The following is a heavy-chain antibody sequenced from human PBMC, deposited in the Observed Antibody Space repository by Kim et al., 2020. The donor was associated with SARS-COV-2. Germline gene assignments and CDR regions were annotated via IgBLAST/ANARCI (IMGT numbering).Heavy chain of an antibody. J-gene: IGHJ2*01. CDR3: ARRAAWSGWYFDL. CDR2: INAGNGNT. Sequence: ASVKVSCKASGYTFTSYAMHWVRQAPGQRLEWMGWINAGNGNTKYSQKFQGRVTITRDTSASTAYMELSSLRSEDTAVYYCARRAAWSGWYFDLWGRGTLVTVSS. V-gene: IGHV1-3*01. CDR1: GYTFTSYA. D-gene: IGHD2-8*02.